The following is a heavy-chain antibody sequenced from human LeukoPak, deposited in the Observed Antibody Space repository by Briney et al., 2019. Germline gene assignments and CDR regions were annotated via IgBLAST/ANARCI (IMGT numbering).Heavy chain of an antibody. D-gene: IGHD2-2*01. CDR1: GFIFDDYG. Sequence: GGSLRLSCAASGFIFDDYGMTWVRQAPGKGLEWVSGINWNGGSTGYGDSVKGRFTISRDNAKNSLYLQMNSLRAEDTAVYYCARVKDCSSTSCPYNYGMDVWGQGTTVTVSS. V-gene: IGHV3-20*04. J-gene: IGHJ6*02. CDR3: ARVKDCSSTSCPYNYGMDV. CDR2: INWNGGST.